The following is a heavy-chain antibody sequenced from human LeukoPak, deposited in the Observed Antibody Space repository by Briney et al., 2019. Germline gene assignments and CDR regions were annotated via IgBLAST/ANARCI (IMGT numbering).Heavy chain of an antibody. J-gene: IGHJ3*02. Sequence: SETLSLTCAVYGGSFSGYYWSWIRQPAGKGLEWIGRIYTSGSTNYNPSLKSRVTMSVDTSKNQFSLKLSTVTAADTAVYYCARAKGPVRGSRDAFDIWGQGTMVTVSS. D-gene: IGHD3-10*01. CDR3: ARAKGPVRGSRDAFDI. CDR2: IYTSGST. CDR1: GGSFSGYY. V-gene: IGHV4-59*10.